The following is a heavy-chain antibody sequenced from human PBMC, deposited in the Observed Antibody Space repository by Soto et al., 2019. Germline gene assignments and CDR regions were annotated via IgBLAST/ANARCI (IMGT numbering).Heavy chain of an antibody. Sequence: VQLLQSGAEVKMPGASVRVSCKAYGYTFTDYYMHWVRQAPGQGLEWMGWINPNSGDKRYAQKFQVRVTMTRDTSINTAYMEMSSLRSDDTAVYYCARGDILTGPSHPFDYWGQGTLVNVSS. CDR1: GYTFTDYY. CDR3: ARGDILTGPSHPFDY. J-gene: IGHJ4*02. D-gene: IGHD3-9*01. V-gene: IGHV1-2*02. CDR2: INPNSGDK.